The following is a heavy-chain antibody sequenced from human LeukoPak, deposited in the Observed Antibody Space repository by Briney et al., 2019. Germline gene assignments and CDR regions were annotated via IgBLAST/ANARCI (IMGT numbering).Heavy chain of an antibody. CDR3: ARGNVDYDFWSGYPNWFDP. CDR1: GFTFTSYW. CDR2: IRQDGSEK. J-gene: IGHJ5*02. V-gene: IGHV3-7*05. D-gene: IGHD3-3*01. Sequence: GGSLRLSCAVSGFTFTSYWMSWVRQAPGKGLEWVANIRQDGSEKYYVDSVKGRFSISRDNAKKSLYLQMNSLRADDTAVYYCARGNVDYDFWSGYPNWFDPWGQGTLVTVSS.